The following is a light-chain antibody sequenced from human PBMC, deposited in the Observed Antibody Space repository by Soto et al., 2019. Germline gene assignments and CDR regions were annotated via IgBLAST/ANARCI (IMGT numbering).Light chain of an antibody. CDR3: SSYSTSTTLVV. CDR2: EVS. J-gene: IGLJ2*01. CDR1: SSDVGGYNY. Sequence: QSALTQPASVSGSPGQSITFSCTGTSSDVGGYNYVSWYQQNPGKAPKLMIYEVSNRPSGVSNRFSASKSGNTASLTISGLQAEDEADYYCSSYSTSTTLVVFGGGTKVTVL. V-gene: IGLV2-14*01.